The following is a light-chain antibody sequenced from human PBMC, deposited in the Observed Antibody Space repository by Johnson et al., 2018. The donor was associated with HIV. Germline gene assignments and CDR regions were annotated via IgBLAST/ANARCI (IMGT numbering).Light chain of an antibody. CDR2: DNN. CDR3: GTWDSSLSRI. V-gene: IGLV1-51*01. Sequence: LTQPPSVSAAPGQKVTISCSGSSSNIGRNYVSWYQQLPGTAPKLLIFDNNKRPSGIPDRFSASKSGTSATLGITGLQTGDEADYYCGTWDSSLSRIFGTGTKATVL. CDR1: SSNIGRNY. J-gene: IGLJ1*01.